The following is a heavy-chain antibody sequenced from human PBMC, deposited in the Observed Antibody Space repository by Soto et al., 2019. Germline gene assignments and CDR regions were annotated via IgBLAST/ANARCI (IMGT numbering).Heavy chain of an antibody. D-gene: IGHD5-12*01. CDR2: ISSIGTNR. V-gene: IGHV3-11*01. CDR1: GFTFSNYY. J-gene: IGHJ6*02. CDR3: ARDREYSPYGLDV. Sequence: GGSLRLSCAASGFTFSNYYMSWVRQAPGKGLEWVSYISSIGTNRYYAESVEGRFTISRDNAKRSLYLQMNSLRAEDTAVYYCARDREYSPYGLDVWGQGTTVTVSS.